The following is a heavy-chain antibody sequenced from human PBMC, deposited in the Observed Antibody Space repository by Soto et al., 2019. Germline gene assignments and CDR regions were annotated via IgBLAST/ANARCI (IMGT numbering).Heavy chain of an antibody. Sequence: ASVKVSCKVSGDTFSTYSISWVRQAPGQGLEWLGGIIPILGTPSYAQRFQDRVTITADKSTSTAYMELSSLRSEDTAVYYCARERSRYDRSGYYRPDYWGQGTLVTVSS. CDR3: ARERSRYDRSGYYRPDY. CDR2: IIPILGTP. D-gene: IGHD3-22*01. CDR1: GDTFSTYS. V-gene: IGHV1-69*08. J-gene: IGHJ4*02.